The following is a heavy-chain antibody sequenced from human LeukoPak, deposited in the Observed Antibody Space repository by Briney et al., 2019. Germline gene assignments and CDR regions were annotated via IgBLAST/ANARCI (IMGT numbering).Heavy chain of an antibody. CDR3: ARGATVTRDFDY. J-gene: IGHJ4*02. D-gene: IGHD4-17*01. CDR2: INQDGSEK. V-gene: IGHV3-7*05. CDR1: GFTFNNYW. Sequence: PGGSLRLSCAASGFTFNNYWMIWVRQAPGKGLEWVANINQDGSEKYYVDSVKGRFTMSRDNAKSSLYLQMNSLRAEDTAVYYCARGATVTRDFDYWGQGTLVTVSS.